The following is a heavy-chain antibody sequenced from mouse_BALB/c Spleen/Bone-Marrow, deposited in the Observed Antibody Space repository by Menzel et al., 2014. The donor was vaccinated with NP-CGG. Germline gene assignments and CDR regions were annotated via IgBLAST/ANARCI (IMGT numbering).Heavy chain of an antibody. Sequence: VQLQQSGAEPVKPGASVKLSCTASGFNIKDTYMHWVKQRPEQGLEWIGRIDPANGNTKYDPKFQGKATITADTSSNTAYLQLSSLTSEDTAVDYCAYGSSYDYFDYWGQGTTPTVSS. J-gene: IGHJ2*01. D-gene: IGHD1-1*01. CDR1: GFNIKDTY. V-gene: IGHV14-3*02. CDR2: IDPANGNT. CDR3: AYGSSYDYFDY.